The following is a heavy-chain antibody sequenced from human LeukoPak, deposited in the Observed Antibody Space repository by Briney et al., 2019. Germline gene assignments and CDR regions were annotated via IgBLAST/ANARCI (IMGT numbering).Heavy chain of an antibody. V-gene: IGHV3-7*03. CDR2: IKQDGSEK. D-gene: IGHD2-21*02. J-gene: IGHJ4*02. CDR1: GFSFSSYW. Sequence: QPGGSLRLSCAASGFSFSSYWMSWVRQAPGKGLEWVANIKQDGSEKYYVDSVKGRFTISRDNAKNSLYLQMNSLRAEDTAIYYCAKFYRATRGACDSWGQGTLVTVSS. CDR3: AKFYRATRGACDS.